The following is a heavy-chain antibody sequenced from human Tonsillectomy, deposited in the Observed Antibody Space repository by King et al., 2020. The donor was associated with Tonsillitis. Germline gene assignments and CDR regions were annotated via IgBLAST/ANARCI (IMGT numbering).Heavy chain of an antibody. CDR1: GFPFSSYW. Sequence: VQLVESGGGLVQPGGSLRLSCAASGFPFSSYWMSWVRQAPGKGLEWVANIKQDGSEKYYVDSVKGRFTISRDNAKNSLYLQMNSLRAEDTALYYCATASNMGVFNYWGQGTLVTVSS. CDR2: IKQDGSEK. J-gene: IGHJ4*02. CDR3: ATASNMGVFNY. V-gene: IGHV3-7*03. D-gene: IGHD3-10*01.